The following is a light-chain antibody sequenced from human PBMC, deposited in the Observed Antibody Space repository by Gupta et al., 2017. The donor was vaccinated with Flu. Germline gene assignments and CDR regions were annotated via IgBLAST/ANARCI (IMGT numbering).Light chain of an antibody. CDR3: QVWDSGSDQPV. V-gene: IGLV3-21*02. CDR1: SIGTKS. Sequence: SYVLTQPPSVSVAPGQTARITCGGNSIGTKSVHWYQLKPGQAPVVVVHDDNDRPSGIPERFSGSNSGNTATLTISRVEAGDEADYYCQVWDSGSDQPVFGGGTQVSVL. J-gene: IGLJ3*02. CDR2: DDN.